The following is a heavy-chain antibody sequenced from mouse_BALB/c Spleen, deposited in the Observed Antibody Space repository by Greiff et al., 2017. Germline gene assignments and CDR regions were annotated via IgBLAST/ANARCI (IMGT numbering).Heavy chain of an antibody. CDR2: ISYSGST. CDR3: ASGGYGTPYYFDY. J-gene: IGHJ2*01. V-gene: IGHV3-8*02. D-gene: IGHD2-10*02. CDR1: GDSITSGY. Sequence: VHVKQSGPSLVKPSQTLSLTCSVTGDSITSGYWNWIRKFPGNKLEYMGYISYSGSTYYNPSLKSRISITRDTSKNQYYLQLNSVTTEDTATYYCASGGYGTPYYFDYWGQGTTLTVSS.